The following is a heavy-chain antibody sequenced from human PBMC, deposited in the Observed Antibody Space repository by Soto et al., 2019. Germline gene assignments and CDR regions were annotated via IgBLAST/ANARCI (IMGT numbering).Heavy chain of an antibody. CDR3: VRGQAFDI. CDR2: IHYSGST. J-gene: IGHJ3*02. CDR1: GGSINSGDKY. Sequence: QVQLQESGPGLVKPSQTLSLTCTVSGGSINSGDKYCSWIRQHPGKGLEWIGYIHYSGSTYYTPSLKSRAVISVDTSQNQFSLKLSSVTAADTAVYYCVRGQAFDIWGQGTLVTVSS. V-gene: IGHV4-31*03.